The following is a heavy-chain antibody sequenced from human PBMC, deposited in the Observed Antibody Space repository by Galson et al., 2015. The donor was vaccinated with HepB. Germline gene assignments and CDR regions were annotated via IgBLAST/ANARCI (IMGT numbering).Heavy chain of an antibody. J-gene: IGHJ4*02. Sequence: SVKVSCKASGYTFTSYDINWVRQATGQGLEWMGWMNPNSGNTGYAQKFQGRVTMTRNTSISTAYMELSSLGSEDTAVYYCARGTQTYYDFWSGYYDFDYWGQGTLVTVSS. D-gene: IGHD3-3*01. CDR3: ARGTQTYYDFWSGYYDFDY. CDR2: MNPNSGNT. CDR1: GYTFTSYD. V-gene: IGHV1-8*01.